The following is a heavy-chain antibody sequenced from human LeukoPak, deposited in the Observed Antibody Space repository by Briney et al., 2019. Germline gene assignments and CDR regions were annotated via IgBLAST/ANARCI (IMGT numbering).Heavy chain of an antibody. Sequence: SETLSLTCTVSGGSINSYYWSWIRQPPGKGLEWIGYIYYSGSTNYNPSLKSRVTISVDTSKNQFSLKLSSVTAADTAVYYCAREGCSSTSCYAGAAFDIWGQGTMVTVSS. CDR1: GGSINSYY. V-gene: IGHV4-59*01. D-gene: IGHD2-2*01. CDR2: IYYSGST. J-gene: IGHJ3*02. CDR3: AREGCSSTSCYAGAAFDI.